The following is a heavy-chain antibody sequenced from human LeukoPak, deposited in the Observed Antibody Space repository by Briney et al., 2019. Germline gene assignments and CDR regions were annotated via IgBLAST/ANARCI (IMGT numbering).Heavy chain of an antibody. CDR1: GFTFSNYA. V-gene: IGHV4-34*01. Sequence: GSLRLSCAASGFTFSNYAMSWIRQPPGKGLEWIGEINHSGSTNYNPSLKSRVTISVDTSKNQFSLKLSSVTAADTAVYYCARARITMVRGVTTGKASDYWGQGTLVTVSS. CDR3: ARARITMVRGVTTGKASDY. CDR2: INHSGST. D-gene: IGHD3-10*01. J-gene: IGHJ4*02.